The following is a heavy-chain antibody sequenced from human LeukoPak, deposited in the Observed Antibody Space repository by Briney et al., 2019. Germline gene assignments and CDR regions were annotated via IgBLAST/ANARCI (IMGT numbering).Heavy chain of an antibody. CDR1: GFTFSSYS. CDR3: ARGYSSGYCVDY. D-gene: IGHD3-22*01. V-gene: IGHV3-21*01. Sequence: PGGSLRLSCAASGFTFSSYSMNWVRQAPGKGLEWVSSISSSSYIYYADSVKGRFTISRDNAKNSLYLQMNSLRAEDTAVYYCARGYSSGYCVDYWGQGTLVTVSS. J-gene: IGHJ4*02. CDR2: ISSSSYI.